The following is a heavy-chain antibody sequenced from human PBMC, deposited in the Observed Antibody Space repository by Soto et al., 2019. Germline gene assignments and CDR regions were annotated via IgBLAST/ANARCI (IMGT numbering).Heavy chain of an antibody. V-gene: IGHV3-9*01. CDR3: VKDIGASGAYCYFDL. D-gene: IGHD2-8*02. CDR2: INWNSGDI. CDR1: GFTFDDFA. J-gene: IGHJ2*01. Sequence: EMQLVESGGGLVQPGRSLRLSCAASGFTFDDFAMHWVRQAPGKGLEWVSGINWNSGDIDYADSVRGRFTISRDNAKNALYLQMISLRPEDAAFYYCVKDIGASGAYCYFDLWGRGTLVTVSS.